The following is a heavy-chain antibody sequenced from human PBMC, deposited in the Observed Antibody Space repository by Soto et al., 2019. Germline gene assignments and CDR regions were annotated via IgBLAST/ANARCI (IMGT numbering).Heavy chain of an antibody. CDR1: GFPFSSYA. D-gene: IGHD2-8*01. J-gene: IGHJ3*02. CDR3: TRANNGIYGAFEI. CDR2: ISGSGGST. Sequence: GGSLRLSCAAPGFPFSSYAMSWVRQAPGKGLEWVSGISGSGGSTSVADSVKGRFTISRDNSKNTLYLQMNSLRAEDTAVYYCTRANNGIYGAFEIWGQGTVVTVSS. V-gene: IGHV3-23*01.